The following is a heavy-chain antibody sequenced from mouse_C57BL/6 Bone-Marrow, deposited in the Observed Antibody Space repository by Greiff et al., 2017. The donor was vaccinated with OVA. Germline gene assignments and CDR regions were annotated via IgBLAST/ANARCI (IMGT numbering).Heavy chain of an antibody. CDR2: ISNLAYSI. V-gene: IGHV5-15*01. J-gene: IGHJ2*01. CDR1: GFTFSDYG. Sequence: EVHLVESGGGLVQPGGSLKLSCAASGFTFSDYGMAWVRQAPRKGPEWVAFISNLAYSIYYADTVTGRFTISRENAKNTLYLEMSSLRSEDTAMYYCARHGGYWGQGTTLTVSS. CDR3: ARHGGY.